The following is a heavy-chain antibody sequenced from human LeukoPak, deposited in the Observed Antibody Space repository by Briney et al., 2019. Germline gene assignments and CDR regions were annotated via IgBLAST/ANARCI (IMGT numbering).Heavy chain of an antibody. CDR2: ISYDGSNK. CDR1: GFTFSSYG. J-gene: IGHJ4*02. V-gene: IGHV3-30*03. CDR3: ARTYSYYDFWSGSAGYYFDY. Sequence: QPGGSLRLSCAASGFTFSSYGMHWVRQAPGKGLEWVAVISYDGSNKYYADSVKGRFTISRDNSKNTLYLQMNSLRAEDTAVYYCARTYSYYDFWSGSAGYYFDYWGQGTLVTVSS. D-gene: IGHD3-3*01.